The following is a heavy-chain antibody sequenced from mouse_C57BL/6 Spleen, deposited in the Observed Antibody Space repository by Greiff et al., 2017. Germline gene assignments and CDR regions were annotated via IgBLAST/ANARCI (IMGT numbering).Heavy chain of an antibody. CDR2: IYPGDGDT. CDR3: ARNYGSSNYAMDY. V-gene: IGHV1-82*01. J-gene: IGHJ4*01. CDR1: GYAFSSSW. Sequence: VKVVESGPELVKPGASVKISCKASGYAFSSSWMNWVKQRPGKGLEWIGRIYPGDGDTNYNGKFKGKAKLTADKSSSTAYMQLSSLTSEDSAVYFCARNYGSSNYAMDYWGQGTSVTVSS. D-gene: IGHD1-1*01.